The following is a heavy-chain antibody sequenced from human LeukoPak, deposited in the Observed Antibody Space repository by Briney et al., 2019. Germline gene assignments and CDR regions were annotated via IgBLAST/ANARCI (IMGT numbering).Heavy chain of an antibody. J-gene: IGHJ6*03. CDR2: IGTSTSYI. V-gene: IGHV3-21*01. D-gene: IGHD3-22*01. CDR1: GFTFSTYI. CDR3: ARAKGDSSGYYPFYYYYYYMDV. Sequence: GGSLRLSCAASGFTFSTYIMNWVRQTPGKGLEWVSSIGTSTSYIYYADSVKGRFTISRDNAKNSLYLQMNSLRAEDTAVYYCARAKGDSSGYYPFYYYYYYMDVWGKGTTVTVSS.